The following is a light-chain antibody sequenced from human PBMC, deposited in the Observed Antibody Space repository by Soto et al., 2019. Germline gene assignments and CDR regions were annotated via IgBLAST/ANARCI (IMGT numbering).Light chain of an antibody. Sequence: IQMPQSPSTLSASVGSIVTITCRASQSISSWLAWYQQKPGKAPKLLIYKASSLESGVPSRFSGSGSGTEFTLTISSLQPDDFATYYCQQYNSYPVSFGQGNKVDI. CDR2: KAS. CDR3: QQYNSYPVS. V-gene: IGKV1-5*03. J-gene: IGKJ1*01. CDR1: QSISSW.